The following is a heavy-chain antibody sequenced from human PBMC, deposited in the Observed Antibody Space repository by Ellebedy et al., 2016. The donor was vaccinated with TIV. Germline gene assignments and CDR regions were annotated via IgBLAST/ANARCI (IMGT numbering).Heavy chain of an antibody. CDR1: GFTFSSYW. D-gene: IGHD1-26*01. V-gene: IGHV3-7*03. CDR2: IKQDGSKS. J-gene: IGHJ4*02. CDR3: ERDTLVGVKDSYFDY. Sequence: GESLKTSCAASGFTFSSYWMSWVRQAPGKGLEWVANIKQDGSKSFYVDSVKGRITISRDNAKNSLYLQMNNLRAEDTAVYYCERDTLVGVKDSYFDYWGQGTLVTVSS.